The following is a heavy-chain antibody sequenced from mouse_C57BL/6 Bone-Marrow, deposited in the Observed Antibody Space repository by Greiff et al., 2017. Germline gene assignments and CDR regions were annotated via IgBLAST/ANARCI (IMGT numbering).Heavy chain of an antibody. D-gene: IGHD2-5*01. Sequence: VQLQQSGAELVRPGASVTLSCKASGYTFTDYEMHWVKQTPVHGLEWIGAIDPETGGTAYNQKFKGKAILTADKSSSTAYMELRSLTSEDSAVYYCTRSNYSNHGAWFAYWGQGTLVTVSA. V-gene: IGHV1-15*01. CDR2: IDPETGGT. CDR1: GYTFTDYE. J-gene: IGHJ3*01. CDR3: TRSNYSNHGAWFAY.